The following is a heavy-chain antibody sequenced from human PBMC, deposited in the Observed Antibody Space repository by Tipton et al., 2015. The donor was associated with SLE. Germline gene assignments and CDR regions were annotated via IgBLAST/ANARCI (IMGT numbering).Heavy chain of an antibody. Sequence: TLSLTCTVSGGSISGYYWSWVRQPAGKGLEWIGSIYTSASTIYNPSLKSRVTLSSDTPKNQFSLRVRSVTAADTAVYYCARGGGSYYDYWGQGTLVTVSS. D-gene: IGHD1-26*01. J-gene: IGHJ4*02. CDR2: IYTSAST. CDR1: GGSISGYY. CDR3: ARGGGSYYDY. V-gene: IGHV4-4*07.